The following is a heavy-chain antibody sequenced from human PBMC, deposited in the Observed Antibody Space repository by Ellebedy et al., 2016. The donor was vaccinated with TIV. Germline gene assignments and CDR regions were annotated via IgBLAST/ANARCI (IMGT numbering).Heavy chain of an antibody. V-gene: IGHV4-59*08. D-gene: IGHD3-22*01. CDR2: IYYSGST. CDR3: ARGGYGKGFDY. CDR1: GGSFSGYY. Sequence: SETLSLXXAVYGGSFSGYYWSWIRQPPGKGLEWIGYIYYSGSTNYNPSLKSRVTISVDTSKNQFSLKLSSVTAADTAVYYCARGGYGKGFDYWGQGTLVTVSS. J-gene: IGHJ4*02.